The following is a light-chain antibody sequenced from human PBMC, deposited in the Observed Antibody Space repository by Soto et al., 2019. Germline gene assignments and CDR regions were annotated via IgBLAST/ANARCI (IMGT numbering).Light chain of an antibody. J-gene: IGKJ1*01. CDR2: GAS. CDR1: QSVSSSY. Sequence: EIVLTQSPGTLSLSPGERATLSCRASQSVSSSYLAWYQQKPGQAPRLLIYGASSRATDIPARFSGSGSGTDFTLTISRLEPEDFAVYYCQQYGSSPWTFGQGTKVEIK. V-gene: IGKV3-20*01. CDR3: QQYGSSPWT.